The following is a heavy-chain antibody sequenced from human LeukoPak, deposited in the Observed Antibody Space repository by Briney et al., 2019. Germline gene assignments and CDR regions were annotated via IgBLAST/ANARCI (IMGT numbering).Heavy chain of an antibody. Sequence: GGSLRLSCAASGFTFSSYSMNWVRQAPGKGLEWVSVIYSGGSTYYADSVKGRFTISRDSSKNTLYLQMNSLRAEDTAVYYCARGLTVTAFDYWGQGTLVTVSS. J-gene: IGHJ4*02. CDR2: IYSGGST. V-gene: IGHV3-53*01. D-gene: IGHD4-17*01. CDR1: GFTFSSYS. CDR3: ARGLTVTAFDY.